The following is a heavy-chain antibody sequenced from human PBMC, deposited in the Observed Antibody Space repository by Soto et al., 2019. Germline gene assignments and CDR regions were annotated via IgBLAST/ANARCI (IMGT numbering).Heavy chain of an antibody. CDR3: AKLRPYGDYEVYFDY. CDR2: ISGGGGST. J-gene: IGHJ4*02. CDR1: GFTFSSYA. D-gene: IGHD4-17*01. Sequence: EVQLLESGGGLVQPGGSLRLSCAASGFTFSSYAMTWVRQAPGKGLKWVSGISGGGGSTYYVDSVRGRFTISRDNSKSTLYLQMDNLRAEDTAVYYCAKLRPYGDYEVYFDYWGQGTLVTVSS. V-gene: IGHV3-23*01.